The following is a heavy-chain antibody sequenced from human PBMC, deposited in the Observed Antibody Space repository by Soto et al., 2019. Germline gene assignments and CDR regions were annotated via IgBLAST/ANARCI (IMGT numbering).Heavy chain of an antibody. CDR1: GFTFSSYS. CDR3: AIIGWWFGDLTNFDY. J-gene: IGHJ4*02. V-gene: IGHV3-21*01. Sequence: GGSLRLSCAASGFTFSSYSMNWVRQAPGKGLEWVSSISSSSSYIYYADSVKGRFTISRDNAKNSLYLQMNSLRAEDTAVYYCAIIGWWFGDLTNFDYWGQGTLVTVSS. CDR2: ISSSSSYI. D-gene: IGHD3-10*01.